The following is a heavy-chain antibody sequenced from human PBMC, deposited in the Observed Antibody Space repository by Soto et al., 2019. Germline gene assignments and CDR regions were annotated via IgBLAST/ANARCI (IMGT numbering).Heavy chain of an antibody. Sequence: GGSLILSCAASGFTFSDYYMAWIRQAPGKGLEWVSYISTSDSTIYYADSVKGRFTISRDNSKTSLYLQMNSLRAEDTAVFYCARLNDFGPISGNFDLWGQGTMVTVS. V-gene: IGHV3-11*01. CDR1: GFTFSDYY. CDR2: ISTSDSTI. CDR3: ARLNDFGPISGNFDL. J-gene: IGHJ3*01. D-gene: IGHD1-20*01.